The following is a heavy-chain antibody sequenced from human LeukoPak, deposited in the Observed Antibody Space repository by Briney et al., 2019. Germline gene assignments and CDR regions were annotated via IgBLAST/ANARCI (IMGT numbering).Heavy chain of an antibody. CDR1: GYAFTSYG. CDR2: ISAYNGNT. CDR3: ARDRDKYYYDSSGYSN. Sequence: ASVKVSCKASGYAFTSYGISWVRQAPGQGLEWMGWISAYNGNTNYAQKLQGRVTMTTDTSTSTAYMELRSLRSDDTAVYYCARDRDKYYYDSSGYSNWGQGTLVTVSS. V-gene: IGHV1-18*01. J-gene: IGHJ4*02. D-gene: IGHD3-22*01.